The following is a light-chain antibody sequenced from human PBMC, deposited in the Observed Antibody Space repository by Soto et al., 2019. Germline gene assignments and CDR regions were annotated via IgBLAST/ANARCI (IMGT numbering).Light chain of an antibody. J-gene: IGLJ2*01. CDR1: TSNIRSNI. V-gene: IGLV1-44*01. CDR2: GND. Sequence: QSVLTQPPSASGTPGQRVTVSCSGSTSNIRSNIVSWYQQLPGTAPRLLIYGNDQRPSGVPDRFSGSKSGTSASLAISGLQSDDEADYYCATWDDSRDGLIFGGGTKVTVL. CDR3: ATWDDSRDGLI.